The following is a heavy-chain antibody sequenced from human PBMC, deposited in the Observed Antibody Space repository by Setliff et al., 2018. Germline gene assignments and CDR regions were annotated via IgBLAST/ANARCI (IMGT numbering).Heavy chain of an antibody. V-gene: IGHV4-39*07. J-gene: IGHJ4*02. CDR1: GGSITSSSNY. CDR2: INHSGST. Sequence: SETLSLTCTVSGGSITSSSNYWIWIRQPPGKGLEWIGEINHSGSTNYNPSLKSRVTISVDTSKNQFSLKLSSVTAADTALYYCTVYNTGSSKDHYWGQGTPVTVSS. D-gene: IGHD2-8*02. CDR3: TVYNTGSSKDHY.